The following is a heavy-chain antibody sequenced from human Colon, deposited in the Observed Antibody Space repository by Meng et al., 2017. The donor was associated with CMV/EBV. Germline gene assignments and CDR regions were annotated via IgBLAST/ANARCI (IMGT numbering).Heavy chain of an antibody. J-gene: IGHJ4*02. V-gene: IGHV1-69*10. CDR1: TFNTDA. CDR3: AREQHDSSGYYYRMFDH. D-gene: IGHD3-22*01. Sequence: TFNTDAINGGRQAPGQGLECMGEIIPILGIPSYAQKFQGRVTLIADKSTSTVYMDVSSLTSDDTAVYYCAREQHDSSGYYYRMFDHWGQGTLVTVSS. CDR2: IIPILGIP.